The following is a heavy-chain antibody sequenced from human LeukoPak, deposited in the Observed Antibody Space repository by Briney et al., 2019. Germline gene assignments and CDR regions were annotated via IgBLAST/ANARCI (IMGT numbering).Heavy chain of an antibody. CDR1: GFTVSSNS. CDR3: ARDRAAADP. V-gene: IGHV3-53*01. CDR2: IYSDNT. J-gene: IGHJ5*02. D-gene: IGHD6-13*01. Sequence: GGSLRLSCTVSGFTVSSNSMSWVRQAPGKGLEWVSFIYSDNTHYSDSVKGRFTISRDNSKNMLFLQMDSLRVEDTAVYYCARDRAAADPWGQGTLVTVSS.